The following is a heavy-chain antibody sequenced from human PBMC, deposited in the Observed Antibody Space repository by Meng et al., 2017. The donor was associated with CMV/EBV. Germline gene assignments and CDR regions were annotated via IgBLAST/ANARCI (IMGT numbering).Heavy chain of an antibody. CDR3: ARDGGYCTNGVCYPDY. CDR1: GFTFSSYS. D-gene: IGHD2-8*01. J-gene: IGHJ4*02. CDR2: ISSSSSTI. V-gene: IGHV3-48*04. Sequence: GESLKISCAASGFTFSSYSMNWVRQAPGKGLEWVSYISSSSSTIYYADSVKGRFTISRDNVKNSLYLQMNSLRAEDTAVYYCARDGGYCTNGVCYPDYWGQGTLVTVSS.